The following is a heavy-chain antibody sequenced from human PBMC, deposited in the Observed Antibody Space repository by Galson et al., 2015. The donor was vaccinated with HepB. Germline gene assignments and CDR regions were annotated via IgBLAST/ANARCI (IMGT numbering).Heavy chain of an antibody. V-gene: IGHV3-74*01. CDR3: VRDGRSFDAFDM. J-gene: IGHJ3*02. CDR2: INTDGSST. CDR1: GFTFSRYW. Sequence: SLRLSCAASGFTFSRYWMRWVRQAPGKGLVCVSVINTDGSSTSHADSVKGRFTVSRDNAKNTLYLQMNSLRAEDTAVYYCVRDGRSFDAFDMWGQGTVVTVSS.